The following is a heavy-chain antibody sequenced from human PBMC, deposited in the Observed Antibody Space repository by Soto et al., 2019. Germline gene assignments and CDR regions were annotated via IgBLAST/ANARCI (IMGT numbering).Heavy chain of an antibody. Sequence: ASVKVSCKASGYTLTNFYIHWVRQAPGQGLEWMGIINPNGGSTNYAHNFQGRVTMTRDTSTSTAYMELRSLRSDDTAVYYCASVVVTAKGLGAFDFWGQGTMVNLSS. CDR2: INPNGGST. J-gene: IGHJ3*01. D-gene: IGHD2-21*02. CDR3: ASVVVTAKGLGAFDF. CDR1: GYTLTNFY. V-gene: IGHV1-46*01.